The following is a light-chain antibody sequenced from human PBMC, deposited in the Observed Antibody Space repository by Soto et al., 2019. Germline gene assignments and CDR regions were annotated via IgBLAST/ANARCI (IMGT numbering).Light chain of an antibody. CDR1: QSVNYY. Sequence: EIEMTQSPGTLSFSPGERATLSCRASQSVNYYLAWYQQKPVQGTRPLISDASDRATAIADRFSGSGSETELNLTISSLMPEDSAVYYCERQGDSPVRFGQGT. CDR2: DAS. V-gene: IGKV3-20*01. J-gene: IGKJ1*01. CDR3: ERQGDSPVR.